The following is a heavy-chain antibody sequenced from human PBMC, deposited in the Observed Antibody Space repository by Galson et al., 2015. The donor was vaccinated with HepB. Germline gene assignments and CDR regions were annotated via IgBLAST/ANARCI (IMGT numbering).Heavy chain of an antibody. CDR3: AKDSSIFKLGVAVAGHDY. CDR1: GFTFSSYA. V-gene: IGHV3-23*01. Sequence: SLRLSCAASGFTFSSYAMSWVRKAPGKGLEWVSAISGSGGSTYYADSVKGRFTISRDNSKNTLYLQMNRLRAEDTAVYYCAKDSSIFKLGVAVAGHDYWGQGTLVTVSS. CDR2: ISGSGGST. J-gene: IGHJ4*02. D-gene: IGHD6-19*01.